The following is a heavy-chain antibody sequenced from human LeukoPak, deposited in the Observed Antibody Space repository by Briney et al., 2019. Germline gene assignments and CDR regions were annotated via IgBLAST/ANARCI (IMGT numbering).Heavy chain of an antibody. CDR3: AREASAKALGY. CDR2: IWYDGSNK. J-gene: IGHJ4*02. V-gene: IGHV3-33*01. Sequence: GGSLRLSCEASGFTFSSYAMHWVRQARGKGLEWVAVIWYDGSNKYYVDSVKGRFTISRDNSKNTLYLQMNSLRAEDTAVYYCAREASAKALGYWGQGTLVTVSS. D-gene: IGHD4/OR15-4a*01. CDR1: GFTFSSYA.